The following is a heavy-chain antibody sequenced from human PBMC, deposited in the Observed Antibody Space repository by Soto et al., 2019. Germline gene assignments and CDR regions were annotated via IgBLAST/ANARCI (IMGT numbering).Heavy chain of an antibody. CDR3: AREGGGVAARRGH. V-gene: IGHV3-21*01. CDR1: GFTFSSYS. CDR2: ISSSSSYI. J-gene: IGHJ4*02. Sequence: GGSLRLSCAASGFTFSSYSMNWVRQAPGKGLEWVSSISSSSSYIYYADSVKGRFTIPRDNAKNSLYLQMNSLRAEDTAVYYCAREGGGVAARRGHWGQGTLVTVSS. D-gene: IGHD6-6*01.